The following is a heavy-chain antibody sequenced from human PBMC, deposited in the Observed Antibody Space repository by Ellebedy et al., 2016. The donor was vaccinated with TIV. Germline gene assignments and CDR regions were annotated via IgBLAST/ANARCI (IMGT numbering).Heavy chain of an antibody. CDR3: ARGPARRYFDL. V-gene: IGHV3-48*03. CDR1: GFTFSSYE. J-gene: IGHJ2*01. Sequence: PGGSLRLSCPASGFTFSSYEMNWVRQVPGEGLEWVSYISSAGSTIYYADSVKGRFTISRDNAKKSLYLKMNSLRAGDTAVYYCARGPARRYFDLWGRGTLVAVSS. D-gene: IGHD2-15*01. CDR2: ISSAGSTI.